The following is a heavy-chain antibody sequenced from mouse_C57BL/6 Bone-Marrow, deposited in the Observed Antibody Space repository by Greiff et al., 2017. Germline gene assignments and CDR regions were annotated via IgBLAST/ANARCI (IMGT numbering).Heavy chain of an antibody. CDR1: GYTFTSYW. Sequence: QVQLQQPGAELVKPGASVKLSCKASGYTFTSYWMQWVKQRPGQGLEWIGEIDPSDSYTNYNQKFKGKATLTVDTSSSTAYMQRSSLTSEDSAVFNCARAAMDYWGQGTSVTVSS. CDR3: ARAAMDY. V-gene: IGHV1-50*01. CDR2: IDPSDSYT. J-gene: IGHJ4*01.